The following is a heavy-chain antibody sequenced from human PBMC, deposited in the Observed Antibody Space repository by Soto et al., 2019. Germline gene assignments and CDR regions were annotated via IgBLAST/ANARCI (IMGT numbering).Heavy chain of an antibody. Sequence: SETLSLTCTVSGGSVSSGGYYWSWIRQQPGKGLEWIGYIYYSGSTYYNPSLKSRVTISLDTSKNQFSLKLSSVTAADTAVYYCARVRSSTYYYYYYMDVWGKGTTVTVSS. D-gene: IGHD2-2*01. CDR1: GGSVSSGGYY. CDR3: ARVRSSTYYYYYYMDV. V-gene: IGHV4-31*03. J-gene: IGHJ6*03. CDR2: IYYSGST.